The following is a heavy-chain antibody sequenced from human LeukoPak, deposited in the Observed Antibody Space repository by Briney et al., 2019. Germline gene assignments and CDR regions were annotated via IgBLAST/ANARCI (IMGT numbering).Heavy chain of an antibody. CDR2: INPSGGST. CDR1: GYTFTSCY. D-gene: IGHD6-6*01. V-gene: IGHV1-46*01. Sequence: ASVKVSCKASGYTFTSCYMHWVRHAPGQRLEWMGIINPSGGSTSYAQKFQGRVTMTRDMSTSTAYMELSSLRSEDTAVYYCAREGSIPAQLPCDYWGQGTLVTVSS. J-gene: IGHJ4*02. CDR3: AREGSIPAQLPCDY.